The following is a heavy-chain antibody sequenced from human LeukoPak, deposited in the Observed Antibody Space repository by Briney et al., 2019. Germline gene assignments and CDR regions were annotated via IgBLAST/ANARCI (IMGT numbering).Heavy chain of an antibody. Sequence: ASVKVSCKASGYTFTSYYMHWVRQAPGQGLEWMGIINPSGGSTSYAQKFQGGVTMTRDTSTSTVYMELSSLRSEDTAVYYCARVANVDYDFWSGYRALDYWGQGTLVTVSS. CDR2: INPSGGST. D-gene: IGHD3-3*01. CDR1: GYTFTSYY. V-gene: IGHV1-46*01. CDR3: ARVANVDYDFWSGYRALDY. J-gene: IGHJ4*02.